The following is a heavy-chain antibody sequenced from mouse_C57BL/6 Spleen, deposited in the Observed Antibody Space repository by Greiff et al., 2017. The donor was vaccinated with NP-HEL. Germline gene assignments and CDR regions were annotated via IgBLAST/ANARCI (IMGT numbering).Heavy chain of an antibody. Sequence: VQLQQPGAELVMPGASVKLSCKASGYTFTSYWMHWVKQRPGQGLEWIGEIDPSDSYTNYNQKFKGKSTLTVDKSSSTAYMQLSSLTSEDSAVYYCARRGTYYGSSYGYFDVWGTGTTVTVSS. CDR1: GYTFTSYW. J-gene: IGHJ1*03. CDR2: IDPSDSYT. V-gene: IGHV1-69*01. D-gene: IGHD1-1*01. CDR3: ARRGTYYGSSYGYFDV.